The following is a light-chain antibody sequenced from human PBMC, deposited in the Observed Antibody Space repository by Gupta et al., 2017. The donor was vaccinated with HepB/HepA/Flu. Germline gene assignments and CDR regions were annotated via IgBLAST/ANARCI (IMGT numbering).Light chain of an antibody. CDR3: LKYNGAAPT. J-gene: IGKJ4*01. V-gene: IGKV1-27*01. Sequence: DIQMTQSPSSLSASVGDRVTITCLASQGISNYLAWYQQKPGKVPKLPIYASSTLLSRVPSRYSHCQYVTDITLTIRSRPPTDIATNFFLKYNGAAPTFGGGTXVEIK. CDR2: ASS. CDR1: QGISNY.